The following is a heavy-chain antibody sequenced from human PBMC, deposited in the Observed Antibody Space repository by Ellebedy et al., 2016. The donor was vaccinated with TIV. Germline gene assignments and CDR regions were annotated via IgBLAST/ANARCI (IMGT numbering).Heavy chain of an antibody. CDR1: GFTVSSNY. CDR2: IYSGGDT. Sequence: GESLKISCAASGFTVSSNYMSWVRQAPGKGLEWVSVIYSGGDTYYADSVKGRFTISRANSNNTLYLQMNSLRAEDTAVYYCASTRFGYSSTWYRGWYFDLWGRGTMVTVSS. V-gene: IGHV3-53*01. CDR3: ASTRFGYSSTWYRGWYFDL. J-gene: IGHJ2*01. D-gene: IGHD6-13*01.